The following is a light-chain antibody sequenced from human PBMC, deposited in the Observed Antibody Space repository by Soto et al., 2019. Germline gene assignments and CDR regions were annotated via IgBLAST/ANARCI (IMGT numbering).Light chain of an antibody. Sequence: DIQMTQSPSSLSASVGDRVTITCQASQDISNYLNWYQQKPGKAPKLLIYDASNLETGVPSRFSGSGSGTDFTFTISSLQPEDIATYYCQQYDNHSITFGQGTRLEMK. CDR3: QQYDNHSIT. J-gene: IGKJ5*01. CDR2: DAS. CDR1: QDISNY. V-gene: IGKV1-33*01.